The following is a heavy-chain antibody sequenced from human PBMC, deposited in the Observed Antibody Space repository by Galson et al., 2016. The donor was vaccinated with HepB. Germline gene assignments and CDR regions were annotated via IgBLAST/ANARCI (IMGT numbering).Heavy chain of an antibody. CDR3: ARTRYCSSTSCYYYYYGMDV. CDR2: ISYDGSNK. J-gene: IGHJ6*02. Sequence: SLRLSCAASGFTFSSYAMHWVRQAPGKGLEWVAVISYDGSNKYYADSVKDRFTISRDNSKNTLYLQMNSLRAEDTAVYYCARTRYCSSTSCYYYYYGMDVWGQGTLVTVSS. CDR1: GFTFSSYA. D-gene: IGHD2-2*01. V-gene: IGHV3-30*04.